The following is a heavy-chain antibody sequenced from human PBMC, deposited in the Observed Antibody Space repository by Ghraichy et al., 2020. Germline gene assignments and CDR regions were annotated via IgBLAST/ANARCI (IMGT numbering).Heavy chain of an antibody. CDR1: GFTFSRYG. V-gene: IGHV3-30*18. CDR2: TSYDGSNK. CDR3: AKERDTSGYYSFRGDYYGMVV. Sequence: GESLNISCAASGFTFSRYGMHWVRQAPGKGLEWVAVTSYDGSNKFYGGSVQGRFTISRDNSKNTLYLQMNYLRPEDTAVYYCAKERDTSGYYSFRGDYYGMVVGGRGTTVAVS. D-gene: IGHD3-22*01. J-gene: IGHJ6*02.